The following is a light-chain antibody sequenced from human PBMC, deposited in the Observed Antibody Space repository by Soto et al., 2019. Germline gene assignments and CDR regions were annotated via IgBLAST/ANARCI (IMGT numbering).Light chain of an antibody. CDR1: QSVSSN. V-gene: IGKV3-15*01. J-gene: IGKJ1*01. CDR2: GAS. CDR3: QQYNNWPRT. Sequence: IVMTQSPATLSVSPGERATLTCRASQSVSSNLAWYQQKPGQAPRLLIYGASTRATGIPARFSGSGSGTEFTLTISSLQSEDFAVYYCQQYNNWPRTFGQGTKVYI.